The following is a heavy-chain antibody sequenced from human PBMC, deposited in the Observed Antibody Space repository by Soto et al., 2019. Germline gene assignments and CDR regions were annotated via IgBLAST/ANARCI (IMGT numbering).Heavy chain of an antibody. V-gene: IGHV3-23*01. CDR3: XXXXXXXXXXVIILQYYFDY. Sequence: EVQLLESGGGLVQPGGSLRLSCAASGFTFSNYAMHWIRQAPGKGLXWISTISGNGDNTYYADSVKGRFTISRDNSKXXXXXXXXXXXXXXXXXXXXXXXXXXXXXXVIILQYYFDYWGQGILVTVSS. D-gene: IGHD6-19*01. J-gene: IGHJ4*02. CDR1: GFTFSNYA. CDR2: ISGNGDNT.